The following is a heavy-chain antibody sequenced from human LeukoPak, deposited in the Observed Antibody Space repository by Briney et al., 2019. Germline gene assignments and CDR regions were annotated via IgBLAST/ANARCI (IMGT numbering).Heavy chain of an antibody. Sequence: GASVKVSCKASGYTFTSYGISWVRQAPGQGLEWMGWISAYNGNTNYAQKLQGRVTMTTDTSTSTAYMELRSLRSDDTAVYYCARDPSRRNYGSGSYYTDWFDPWGQGTLVTVSS. CDR3: ARDPSRRNYGSGSYYTDWFDP. CDR1: GYTFTSYG. V-gene: IGHV1-18*01. CDR2: ISAYNGNT. J-gene: IGHJ5*02. D-gene: IGHD3-10*01.